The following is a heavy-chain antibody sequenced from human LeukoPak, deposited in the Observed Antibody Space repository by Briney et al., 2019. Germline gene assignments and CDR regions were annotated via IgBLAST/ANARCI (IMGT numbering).Heavy chain of an antibody. D-gene: IGHD6-13*01. J-gene: IGHJ6*02. Sequence: ASVKVSCKASGYTFTGYYMHWVRQAPGQGLEWMGWINPNSGGTNYAQKFQGRVTMTRDTSISTAYMELSRLRSDDTAVYYCARADCVGSSCYGMDVWGQGSTVTVSS. CDR1: GYTFTGYY. CDR3: ARADCVGSSCYGMDV. V-gene: IGHV1-2*02. CDR2: INPNSGGT.